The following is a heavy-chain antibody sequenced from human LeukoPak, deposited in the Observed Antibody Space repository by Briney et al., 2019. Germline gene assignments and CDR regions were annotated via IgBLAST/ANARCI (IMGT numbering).Heavy chain of an antibody. CDR2: IYPGGSDT. CDR1: GYSFTSYW. J-gene: IGHJ6*03. V-gene: IGHV5-51*01. CDR3: ARPTGPYYYYMDV. D-gene: IGHD4-17*01. Sequence: GESLKISCKGSGYSFTSYWIGWVRQMPGKGLEWMGIIYPGGSDTRYSPSFQGQVTISADKSISTAYLQWSSLKASDTAMYYCARPTGPYYYYMDVWGKGTTVTVSS.